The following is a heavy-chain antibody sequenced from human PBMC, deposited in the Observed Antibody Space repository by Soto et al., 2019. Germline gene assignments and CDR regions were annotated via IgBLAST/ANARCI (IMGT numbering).Heavy chain of an antibody. CDR1: VVSISSGDYY. D-gene: IGHD3-10*01. J-gene: IGHJ6*02. Sequence: PSETLSLTCTVSVVSISSGDYYWSWIRQPPGKGLEWIGYIYYSGSTYYNPSLKSRVTISVDTSKNQFSLKLSSVTAADTAVYYCARGLDYYGSGSYGWDYYYGMDVWGQGTTVTVSS. V-gene: IGHV4-30-4*01. CDR3: ARGLDYYGSGSYGWDYYYGMDV. CDR2: IYYSGST.